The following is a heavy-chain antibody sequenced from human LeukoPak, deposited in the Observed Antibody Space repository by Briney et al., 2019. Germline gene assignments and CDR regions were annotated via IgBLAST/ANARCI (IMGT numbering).Heavy chain of an antibody. CDR1: GFPFTCYW. D-gene: IGHD1-20*01. CDR3: ASHGNWRFDH. CDR2: IKEDGTQT. V-gene: IGHV3-7*01. Sequence: PGGSLRLSCAASGFPFTCYWMTWVRQAPGKGLEWVANIKEDGTQTHYVDSVKGRFTISRDNAQNSLYLQMNSLRAEDTAVYYCASHGNWRFDHWGQGTLVTVSS. J-gene: IGHJ4*02.